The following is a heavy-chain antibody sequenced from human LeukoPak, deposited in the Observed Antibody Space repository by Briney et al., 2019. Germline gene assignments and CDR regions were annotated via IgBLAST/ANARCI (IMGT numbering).Heavy chain of an antibody. J-gene: IGHJ6*02. D-gene: IGHD3-10*01. Sequence: GGSLRLSCAASGFTFSVYYMSWMPEAPGKGLEWVSYISSRGSTIYYADSVKRRFTISRDNAKSSLYLQMNSLRAEDTAVYYCARDPPMVRGVIITIYYGMDVWGQGTTVTVSS. CDR1: GFTFSVYY. CDR3: ARDPPMVRGVIITIYYGMDV. CDR2: ISSRGSTI. V-gene: IGHV3-11*01.